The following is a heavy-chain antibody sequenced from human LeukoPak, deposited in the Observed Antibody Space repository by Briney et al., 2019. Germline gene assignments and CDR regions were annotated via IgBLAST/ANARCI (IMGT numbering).Heavy chain of an antibody. CDR3: ASYYYDSSGFGY. J-gene: IGHJ4*02. CDR2: IYYSGGT. V-gene: IGHV4-59*12. CDR1: GGSISSYY. Sequence: SETLSLTCTVSGGSISSYYWSWIRQPPGKGLEWIGYIYYSGGTNYNPSLKSRATISVDTSKNQFSLKLSSVTAADTAVYYCASYYYDSSGFGYWGQGTLVTVSS. D-gene: IGHD3-22*01.